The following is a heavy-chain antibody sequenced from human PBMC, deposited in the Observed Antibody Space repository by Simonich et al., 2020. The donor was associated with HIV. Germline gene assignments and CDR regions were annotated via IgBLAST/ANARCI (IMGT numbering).Heavy chain of an antibody. V-gene: IGHV3-48*01. D-gene: IGHD3-22*01. Sequence: VQLVESGGGLVQPGGSLRLSCAASGFTFSSYSMNWVRQAPGKGLRWGSYIDSGSSTIDYADSVKGRFNISRDNAKNSLYLQMNSLRAEDTAVYYCASGPYYYDSSGYSGDYWGQGTLVTVSS. J-gene: IGHJ4*02. CDR2: IDSGSSTI. CDR3: ASGPYYYDSSGYSGDY. CDR1: GFTFSSYS.